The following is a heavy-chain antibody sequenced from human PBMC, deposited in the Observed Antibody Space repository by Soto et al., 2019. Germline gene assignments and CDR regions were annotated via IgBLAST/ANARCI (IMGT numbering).Heavy chain of an antibody. CDR2: ISYSGNT. D-gene: IGHD2-8*01. CDR3: ARAPMVLSRSYFDS. Sequence: ASEMLSVTRSVSDECICRLYSSWYRQPPGKGLEWIGYISYSGNTNYNPSLKSRVSISVDTSKNQLSLNLTSVTAAVTAVYYCARAPMVLSRSYFDSWGQGTPVTVS. CDR1: DECICRLY. V-gene: IGHV4-59*01. J-gene: IGHJ4*02.